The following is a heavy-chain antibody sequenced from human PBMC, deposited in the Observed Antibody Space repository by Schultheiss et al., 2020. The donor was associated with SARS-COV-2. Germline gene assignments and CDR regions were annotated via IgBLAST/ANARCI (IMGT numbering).Heavy chain of an antibody. CDR2: ISSSGYST. CDR3: AKDPRKSLDC. V-gene: IGHV3-23*01. Sequence: GGSLRLSCVASGFTFSSYAMSWVRQAPGKGLEWVSAISSSGYSTYYADSVKGRFTISRDNSKNTLYVQMNSLRADDTAVYFCAKDPRKSLDCWGQGNLVTVSS. CDR1: GFTFSSYA. J-gene: IGHJ4*02.